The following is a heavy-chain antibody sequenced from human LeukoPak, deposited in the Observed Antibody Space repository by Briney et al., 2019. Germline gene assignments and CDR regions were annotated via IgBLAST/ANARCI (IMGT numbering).Heavy chain of an antibody. CDR2: IKSKTDGGTT. Sequence: GGSLRLSCAASGFTFRNAWMNWVRQAPGKGLEWVGRIKSKTDGGTTDYAAPVKGRLTISRGDSKTTLYLQMNSLKTEDTAVYYCTTTLIRGVIMSTFDYWGQGILVTVSS. V-gene: IGHV3-15*01. J-gene: IGHJ4*02. CDR1: GFTFRNAW. CDR3: TTTLIRGVIMSTFDY. D-gene: IGHD3-10*01.